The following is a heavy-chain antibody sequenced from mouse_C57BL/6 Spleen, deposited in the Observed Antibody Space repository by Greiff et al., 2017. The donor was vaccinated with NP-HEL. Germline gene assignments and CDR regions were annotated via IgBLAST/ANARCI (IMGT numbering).Heavy chain of an antibody. CDR2: ISYDGSN. V-gene: IGHV3-6*01. D-gene: IGHD1-1*01. Sequence: EVKLLESGPGLVKPSQSLSLTCSVTGYSITSGYYWNWIRQFPGNKLEWMGYISYDGSNNYNPSLKNRISITRDTSKNQFFLKLNSVTTEDTATYYCARKGGSSYDYAMDYWGQGTSVTVSS. CDR1: GYSITSGYY. J-gene: IGHJ4*01. CDR3: ARKGGSSYDYAMDY.